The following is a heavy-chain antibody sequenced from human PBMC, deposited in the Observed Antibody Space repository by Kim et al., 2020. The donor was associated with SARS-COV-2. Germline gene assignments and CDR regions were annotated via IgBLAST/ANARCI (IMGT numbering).Heavy chain of an antibody. J-gene: IGHJ4*02. D-gene: IGHD6-19*01. Sequence: ADSEKGRFTISGDNSKHTLYLQMNSLKAEGTAVYYWAKGVAVAGVPIDYWGQGTLVTVSS. CDR3: AKGVAVAGVPIDY. V-gene: IGHV3-23*01.